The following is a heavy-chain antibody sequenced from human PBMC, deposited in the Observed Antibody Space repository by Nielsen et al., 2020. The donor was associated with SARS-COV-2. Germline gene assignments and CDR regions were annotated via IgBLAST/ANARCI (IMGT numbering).Heavy chain of an antibody. J-gene: IGHJ6*02. CDR1: GGSISSSSYY. Sequence: ESLKISCTVSGGSISSSSYYWGWIRQPPGKGLEWIGSIYYSGSTYYNPSLKSRVTISVDTSKNQFSLKLSSVTAADTAVYYCARGKRRSTHYYYYGMDVWGQGTTVTVSS. V-gene: IGHV4-39*07. D-gene: IGHD2-15*01. CDR3: ARGKRRSTHYYYYGMDV. CDR2: IYYSGST.